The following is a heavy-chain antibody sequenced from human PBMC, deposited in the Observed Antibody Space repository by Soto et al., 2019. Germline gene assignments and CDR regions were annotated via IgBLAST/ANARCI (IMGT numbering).Heavy chain of an antibody. CDR2: ISSSSSTT. V-gene: IGHV3-48*03. J-gene: IGHJ5*02. Sequence: EVQLVESGGGLVQPGGSLRLSCAASGFTFTSYEMNWIRQAPGKGLEWVAKISSSSSTTFYADSVQGRFTISRDNAKNSLYLQMNCLRVEDTAIYYCTRRVIVAFSDAIPDWFDPWGQGTQVTVSS. CDR1: GFTFTSYE. CDR3: TRRVIVAFSDAIPDWFDP. D-gene: IGHD2-2*02.